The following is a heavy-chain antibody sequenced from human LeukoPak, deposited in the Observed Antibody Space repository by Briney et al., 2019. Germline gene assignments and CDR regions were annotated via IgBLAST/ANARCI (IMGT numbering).Heavy chain of an antibody. CDR1: GFTFSSYW. Sequence: PGGSLRLSCAASGFTFSSYWMSWVRQAPGKGLEWVANIKQDGSEKYYVDSVKGLFTISRDNAKNSLYLQMNSLRAEDTAVYYCARNPPPSMVRGVIIFDYYGMDVWGKGTTVTVSS. D-gene: IGHD3-10*01. J-gene: IGHJ6*04. CDR3: ARNPPPSMVRGVIIFDYYGMDV. CDR2: IKQDGSEK. V-gene: IGHV3-7*03.